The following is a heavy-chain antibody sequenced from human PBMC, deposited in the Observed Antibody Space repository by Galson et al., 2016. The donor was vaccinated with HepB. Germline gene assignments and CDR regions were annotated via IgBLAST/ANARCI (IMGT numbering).Heavy chain of an antibody. D-gene: IGHD1-26*01. Sequence: SVKVSCKASGGSFSSDGITWVRQAPGQGLEWMGGIIPIYGTPKYAQKFQGRVTITADKSTSTAYMELSSLRSEGTAVYYCAREWELLRGPFDYWGQGTLVTVSS. CDR3: AREWELLRGPFDY. CDR2: IIPIYGTP. CDR1: GGSFSSDG. V-gene: IGHV1-69*06. J-gene: IGHJ4*02.